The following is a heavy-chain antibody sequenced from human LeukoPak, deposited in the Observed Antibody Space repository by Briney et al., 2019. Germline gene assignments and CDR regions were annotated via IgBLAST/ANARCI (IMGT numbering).Heavy chain of an antibody. D-gene: IGHD2-2*01. CDR1: GGTLSRYA. CDR2: IIPIFGTA. Sequence: SVKVSCKASGGTLSRYAISWVRQAPGQGLEWMGGIIPIFGTANYAQKFQGRVTITADESASTAYMELHSLRSDDTAVYNCARVVTPRYCSSPSCYWKGWFDPWGQGTLVTVSS. CDR3: ARVVTPRYCSSPSCYWKGWFDP. J-gene: IGHJ5*02. V-gene: IGHV1-69*13.